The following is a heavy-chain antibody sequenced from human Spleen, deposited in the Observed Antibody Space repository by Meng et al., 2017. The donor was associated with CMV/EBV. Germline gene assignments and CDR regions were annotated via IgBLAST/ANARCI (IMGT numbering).Heavy chain of an antibody. V-gene: IGHV4-4*02. Sequence: LSRTCTVSGDSISSNWWSGVRQPPGKGLEWIGEIHHSGDTNYNPSLWSRVTISVDRTSNQLSLTMTSVTAADTAVYYCAGHFGFSLASWGQGTLVTVSS. D-gene: IGHD3-3*01. J-gene: IGHJ4*02. CDR1: GDSISSNW. CDR2: IHHSGDT. CDR3: AGHFGFSLAS.